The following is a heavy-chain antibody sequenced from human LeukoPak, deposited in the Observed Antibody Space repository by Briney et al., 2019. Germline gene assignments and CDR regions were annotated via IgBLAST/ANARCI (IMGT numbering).Heavy chain of an antibody. CDR3: ARDLSYSWWEQLVPGY. CDR1: GYTFTGYY. D-gene: IGHD6-6*01. V-gene: IGHV1-2*02. Sequence: ASVKVSCKASGYTFTGYYMHWVRQAPGQGLEWMGWINPNSGGTNYAQKFQGRVTMTRDTSISTAYMELSRLRSDDTAVYYCARDLSYSWWEQLVPGYRGQGTLVTVSS. J-gene: IGHJ4*02. CDR2: INPNSGGT.